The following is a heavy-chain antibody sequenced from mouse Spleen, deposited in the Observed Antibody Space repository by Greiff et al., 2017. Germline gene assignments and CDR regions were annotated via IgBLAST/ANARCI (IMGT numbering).Heavy chain of an antibody. Sequence: EVMLVESGGGLVKPGGSLKLSCAASGFTFSDYGMAWVRQAPGKGPEWVAFISNLAYSIYYADTVTGRFTISRENAKNTLYLEMSSLRSEDTAMYYCARQDSNYDYYAMDYWGQGTSVTVSS. D-gene: IGHD2-5*01. V-gene: IGHV5-15*04. CDR2: ISNLAYSI. CDR1: GFTFSDYG. CDR3: ARQDSNYDYYAMDY. J-gene: IGHJ4*01.